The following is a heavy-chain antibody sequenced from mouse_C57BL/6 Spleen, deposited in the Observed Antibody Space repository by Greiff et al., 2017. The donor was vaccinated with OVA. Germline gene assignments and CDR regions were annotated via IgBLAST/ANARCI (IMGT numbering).Heavy chain of an antibody. CDR3: AREGGSSHAMDY. Sequence: VHLVESGAELARPGASVKLSCKASGYTFTSYGISWVKQRTGQGLEWIGEIYPRSGNTYYNEKFKGKATLTADKSSSTAYMELRSLTSEDSAVYFCAREGGSSHAMDYWGQGTSVTVSS. CDR2: IYPRSGNT. CDR1: GYTFTSYG. V-gene: IGHV1-81*01. J-gene: IGHJ4*01. D-gene: IGHD1-1*01.